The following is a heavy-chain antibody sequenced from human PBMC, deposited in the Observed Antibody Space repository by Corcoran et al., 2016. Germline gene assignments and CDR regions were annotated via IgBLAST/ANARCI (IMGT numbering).Heavy chain of an antibody. D-gene: IGHD6-13*01. CDR2: INPNSGGT. V-gene: IGHV1-2*02. J-gene: IGHJ4*02. CDR1: GYTFTGYY. CDR3: ARVRSRSSSWQKYFDY. Sequence: QVQLVQSGAEVKKPGASVKVSCKASGYTFTGYYMHWVRQAPGQGLEWMGWINPNSGGTNYAQKLQGRVTMNTDTSTSTAYMELRSLRSDDTAGYYCARVRSRSSSWQKYFDYWGQGTLVTVSS.